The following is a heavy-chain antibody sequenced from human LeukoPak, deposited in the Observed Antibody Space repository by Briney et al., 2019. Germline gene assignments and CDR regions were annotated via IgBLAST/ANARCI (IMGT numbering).Heavy chain of an antibody. CDR2: ISYDGSKT. J-gene: IGHJ4*02. CDR3: ARGGIAAAGTRRYYCDY. Sequence: GGPLRLSCAASEFTFSTYAMHWVRQAPGKGLEWVAVISYDGSKTYYADSVKGRFTISRDNSKNTLYLQMNSLRVEDTAVYYSARGGIAAAGTRRYYCDYWGQGTLVTVSS. D-gene: IGHD6-13*01. V-gene: IGHV3-30*04. CDR1: EFTFSTYA.